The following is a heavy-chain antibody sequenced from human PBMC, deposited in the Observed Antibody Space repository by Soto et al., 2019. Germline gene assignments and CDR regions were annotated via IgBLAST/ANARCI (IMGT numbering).Heavy chain of an antibody. CDR3: AKDEFSSSWASYYYYGMDV. J-gene: IGHJ6*02. V-gene: IGHV3-30*18. D-gene: IGHD6-13*01. CDR2: ISYDGSNK. Sequence: GGSLRLSCAASGFTFSSYGMHWVRQAPGKGLEWVAVISYDGSNKYYADSVKGRFTISRDNSKNTLYLQMNSLRAEDTAVYYCAKDEFSSSWASYYYYGMDVWGQGTTVTVPS. CDR1: GFTFSSYG.